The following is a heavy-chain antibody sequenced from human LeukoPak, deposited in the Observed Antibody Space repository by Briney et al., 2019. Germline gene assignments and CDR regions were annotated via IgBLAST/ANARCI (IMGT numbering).Heavy chain of an antibody. CDR3: ARDRGFPYKLAFDV. CDR1: GFTFSNYW. Sequence: GGSLRLSCAASGFTFSNYWMSWVRQAPGKGLEWVAKIKQDGSEEYYVDSVKGRFTISRDSAKTSLYLQMNSLRAEDTAVYYCARDRGFPYKLAFDVWGQGTMVTVSS. CDR2: IKQDGSEE. J-gene: IGHJ3*01. D-gene: IGHD3-10*01. V-gene: IGHV3-7*05.